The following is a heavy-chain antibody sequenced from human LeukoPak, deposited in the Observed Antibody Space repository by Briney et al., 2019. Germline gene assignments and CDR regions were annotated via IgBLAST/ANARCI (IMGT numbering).Heavy chain of an antibody. Sequence: SQTLSLTCAITGDSVSSNSAAWNWIRQSPSRGLEWLGRTYYRSKWYNDYAVSVKSRITINPDTSKNQFSLQLNSVTPEDTAVYYCARVSFSEQWLEEDYFDYWGQGTLVTVSS. CDR1: GDSVSSNSAA. CDR3: ARVSFSEQWLEEDYFDY. V-gene: IGHV6-1*01. J-gene: IGHJ4*02. D-gene: IGHD6-19*01. CDR2: TYYRSKWYN.